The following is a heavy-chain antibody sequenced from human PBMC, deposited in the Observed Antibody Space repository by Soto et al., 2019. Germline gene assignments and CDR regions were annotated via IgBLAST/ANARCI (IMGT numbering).Heavy chain of an antibody. J-gene: IGHJ4*02. CDR2: IIPMFSSS. Sequence: QVQLVQSGAEVQKPGSSVKVSCTASGGTFSDYAFSWVRQAPGQGLEWMGGIIPMFSSSSFAQKFQGRLTITADDSTSTAYMSLSSLGSADTAMYYCAKDIGFQQHLFVFDLWGPGTLVTFSS. V-gene: IGHV1-69*01. CDR1: GGTFSDYA. D-gene: IGHD3-10*02. CDR3: AKDIGFQQHLFVFDL.